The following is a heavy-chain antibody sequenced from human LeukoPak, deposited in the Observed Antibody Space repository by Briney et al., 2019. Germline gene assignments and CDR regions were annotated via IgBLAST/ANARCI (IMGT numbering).Heavy chain of an antibody. CDR2: INPSGGST. D-gene: IGHD2-2*01. V-gene: IGHV1-46*01. CDR3: AREVIVVVPAATYNWFDP. CDR1: GYTFTSYY. Sequence: ASVKVSCKASGYTFTSYYMHWVRQAPGQGLDWMGIINPSGGSTSYAQKFQGRVTMTRDTSTSTVYMELSSLRSEDTAVYYCAREVIVVVPAATYNWFDPWGQGTLVTVSS. J-gene: IGHJ5*02.